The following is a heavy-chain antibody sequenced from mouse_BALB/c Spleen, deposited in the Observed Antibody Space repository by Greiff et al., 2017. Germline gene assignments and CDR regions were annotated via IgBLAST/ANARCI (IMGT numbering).Heavy chain of an antibody. J-gene: IGHJ2*01. V-gene: IGHV1-7*01. D-gene: IGHD1-1*01. CDR1: GYTFTSYW. CDR3: ARWRYYGSSSTY. Sequence: QVQLKQSGAELAKPGASVKMSCKASGYTFTSYWMHWVKQRPGQGLEWIGYINPSTGYTEYNQKFKDKATLTADKSSSTAYMQLSSLTSEDSAVYYCARWRYYGSSSTYWGQGTTLTVSS. CDR2: INPSTGYT.